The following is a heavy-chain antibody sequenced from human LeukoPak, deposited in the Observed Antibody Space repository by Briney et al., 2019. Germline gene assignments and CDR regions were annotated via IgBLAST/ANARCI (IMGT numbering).Heavy chain of an antibody. CDR2: IYYSGST. CDR1: GGSISSGDYY. J-gene: IGHJ4*02. V-gene: IGHV4-30-4*01. D-gene: IGHD4-17*01. CDR3: ARYVGTTVIKIGVDY. Sequence: SQTLSLTCTVSGGSISSGDYYWSWIRQPPGKGLEWIGYIYYSGSTYYNPSLKSRVTISVDTSKNQFSLELSSVTAADTAVYYCARYVGTTVIKIGVDYWGQGTLVTVSS.